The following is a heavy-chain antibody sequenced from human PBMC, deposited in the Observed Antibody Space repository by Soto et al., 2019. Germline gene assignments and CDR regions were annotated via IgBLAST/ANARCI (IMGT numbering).Heavy chain of an antibody. D-gene: IGHD6-19*01. CDR3: AKAGSGWYEGGHSDY. Sequence: GGSLRLSCAASGFTFDDYAMHWVRQAPGKGLEWVSGISWNSGSIGYADSVKGRFTISRDNAKNSLYLQMNSLRAEDTALYYCAKAGSGWYEGGHSDYWGQGTLVTVSS. CDR2: ISWNSGSI. J-gene: IGHJ4*02. V-gene: IGHV3-9*01. CDR1: GFTFDDYA.